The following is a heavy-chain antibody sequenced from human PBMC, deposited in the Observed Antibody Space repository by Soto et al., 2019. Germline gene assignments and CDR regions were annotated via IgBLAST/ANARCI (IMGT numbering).Heavy chain of an antibody. J-gene: IGHJ4*02. D-gene: IGHD6-13*01. Sequence: GWLRRPCSASGFTFSSYGMHWVRQAPGKGLEWVAVISYDGSNKYYADSVKGRFTISRDNSKNTLYLQMNSLRAEDTAVYYCAKDWASVAAAEWYFDYWGQGTLVTVSS. CDR2: ISYDGSNK. CDR1: GFTFSSYG. V-gene: IGHV3-30*18. CDR3: AKDWASVAAAEWYFDY.